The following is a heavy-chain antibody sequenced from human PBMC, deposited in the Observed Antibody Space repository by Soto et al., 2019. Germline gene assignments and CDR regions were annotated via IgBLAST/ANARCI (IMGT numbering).Heavy chain of an antibody. CDR2: IHHSGTT. D-gene: IGHD3-10*01. V-gene: IGHV4-61*08. J-gene: IGHJ6*02. CDR3: ARVSLWFGELSYDRGYFHNGVDV. Sequence: QVQLQESGPGLVKSSETLSLTCTGSVGSVSGGGYSWTWFRQPPGKGLEWIGYIHHSGTTNYNPSVTSRVTISLDPSKNQFSLKLNSATAAYTAVYYCARVSLWFGELSYDRGYFHNGVDVWGPGTTVTVSS. CDR1: VGSVSGGGYS.